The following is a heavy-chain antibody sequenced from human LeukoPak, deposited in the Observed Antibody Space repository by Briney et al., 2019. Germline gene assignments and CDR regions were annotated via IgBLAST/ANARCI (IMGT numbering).Heavy chain of an antibody. V-gene: IGHV1-2*02. CDR1: GYTFTGYY. CDR2: INPNNGGT. D-gene: IGHD7-27*01. J-gene: IGHJ4*02. Sequence: ASVKFSCKASGYTFTGYYIHWVRQAPGQGLEWMGWINPNNGGTNYAQTFQGRVTMTRDTSISTASMELSRLRSDDSAVYFCARYSNSGGDYWGQGSLVTVSS. CDR3: ARYSNSGGDY.